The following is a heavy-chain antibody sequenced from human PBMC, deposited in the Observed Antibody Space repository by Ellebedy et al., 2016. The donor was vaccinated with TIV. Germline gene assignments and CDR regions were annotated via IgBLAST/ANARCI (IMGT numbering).Heavy chain of an antibody. J-gene: IGHJ4*02. CDR2: FSQDEGT. CDR1: GGSFSGCC. V-gene: IGHV4-34*01. CDR3: TRRGFCDY. Sequence: MPSETLSLTCAVSGGSFSGCCWSWIRQPPGKGLEWIGEFSQDEGTNYNPSFKSRVTISADTSKNELSLKLSSMTAADTAVYYCTRRGFCDYWGQGTLVTVSS. D-gene: IGHD3-10*01.